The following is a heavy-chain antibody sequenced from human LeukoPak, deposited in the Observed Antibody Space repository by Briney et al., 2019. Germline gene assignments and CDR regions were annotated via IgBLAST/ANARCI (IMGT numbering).Heavy chain of an antibody. CDR1: GYXFTDYY. CDR3: ASGVSSSWYSDY. J-gene: IGHJ4*02. Sequence: ASVKVSCKASGYXFTDYYIQWVRQAPGQGLEWMGWINPSSGGTNYAQKFQGRVTMTRDTSISTAYMDLSRLRSDDTAVYYCASGVSSSWYSDYWGQGTLATVSS. D-gene: IGHD6-13*01. CDR2: INPSSGGT. V-gene: IGHV1-2*02.